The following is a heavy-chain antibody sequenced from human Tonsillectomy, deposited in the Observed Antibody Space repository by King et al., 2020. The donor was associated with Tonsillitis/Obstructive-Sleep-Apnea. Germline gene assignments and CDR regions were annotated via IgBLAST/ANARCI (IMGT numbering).Heavy chain of an antibody. D-gene: IGHD2-2*01. CDR1: GFTFSIYS. J-gene: IGHJ4*02. Sequence: VQLVECGGGLVQPGGSLRLSCAASGFTFSIYSMNWVRQAPGKGREWGSYISSSNNSVNYADSVKGRLPIYKDNAKNSLYLKMNNLRDEDTAVYYCARLRYCSRASCYEGFDYWGQGTLVTVSS. CDR2: ISSSNNSV. V-gene: IGHV3-48*02. CDR3: ARLRYCSRASCYEGFDY.